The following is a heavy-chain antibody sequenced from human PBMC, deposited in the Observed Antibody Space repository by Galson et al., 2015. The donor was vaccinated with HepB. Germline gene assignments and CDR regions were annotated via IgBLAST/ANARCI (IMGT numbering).Heavy chain of an antibody. Sequence: SLRLSCAASGFTFGAYSMNWVRQAPGKGLEWLSYISGDTRSIAYADSVKGRFTISRDNAQNSLYLHMSSLRHEDTAIYYCARDVNWSFDFWGQGTLVTVSS. CDR1: GFTFGAYS. D-gene: IGHD1-20*01. J-gene: IGHJ4*02. CDR2: ISGDTRSI. CDR3: ARDVNWSFDF. V-gene: IGHV3-48*02.